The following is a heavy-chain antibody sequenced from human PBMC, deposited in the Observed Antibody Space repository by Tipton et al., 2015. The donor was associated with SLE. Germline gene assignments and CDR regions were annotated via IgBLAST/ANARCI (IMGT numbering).Heavy chain of an antibody. CDR3: ARGYCSDGVCYGFGFFDY. J-gene: IGHJ4*02. CDR1: GVSISTYY. CDR2: FYFSGSS. V-gene: IGHV4-59*12. D-gene: IGHD2-8*01. Sequence: LRLSCSVSGVSISTYYWSWIRQSPGKGLEWIGFFYFSGSSQYNPSLKSPVTLSIDTSKNQFSLKMRSVTAADTAVYFCARGYCSDGVCYGFGFFDYWGQGNLVTVSS.